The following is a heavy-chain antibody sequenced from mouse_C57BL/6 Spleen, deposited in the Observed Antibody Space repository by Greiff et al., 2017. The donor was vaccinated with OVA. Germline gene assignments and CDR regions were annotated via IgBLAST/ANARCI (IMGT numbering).Heavy chain of an antibody. V-gene: IGHV1-82*01. J-gene: IGHJ2*01. CDR3: ASKTVEDFDY. D-gene: IGHD1-1*01. CDR2: IYPGDGDT. CDR1: GYAFSSSW. Sequence: QVQLQQSGPELVKPGASVKISCKASGYAFSSSWMNWVKQRPGKGLEWIGRIYPGDGDTNYNGKFKGKATLTADKSSSTAYMQLSSLTSEDSAVYFCASKTVEDFDYWGQGTTLTVSS.